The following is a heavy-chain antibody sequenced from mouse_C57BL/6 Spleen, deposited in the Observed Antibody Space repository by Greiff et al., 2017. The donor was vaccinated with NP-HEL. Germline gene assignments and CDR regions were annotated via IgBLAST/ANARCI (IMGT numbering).Heavy chain of an antibody. V-gene: IGHV5-9-1*02. D-gene: IGHD1-1*01. Sequence: EVKLMESGEGLVKPGGSLKLSCAASGFTFSSYAMSWVRQTPEKRLEWVAYISSGGDYIYYADTVKGRFTISRDNARNTLYLQMSSLKSEDTAMYYCTREEDTVEAMDYWGQGTSVTVSS. CDR1: GFTFSSYA. J-gene: IGHJ4*01. CDR2: ISSGGDYI. CDR3: TREEDTVEAMDY.